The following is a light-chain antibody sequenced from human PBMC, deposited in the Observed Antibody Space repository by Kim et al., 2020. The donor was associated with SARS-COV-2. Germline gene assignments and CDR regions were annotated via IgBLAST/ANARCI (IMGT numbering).Light chain of an antibody. CDR2: GAS. CDR3: QQYDNLPRT. CDR1: QSVRINY. J-gene: IGKJ1*01. V-gene: IGKV3-20*01. Sequence: SPGKSATHSCSASQSVRINYLAWYQQKPGQAPRLLIYGASSRATGIPDRFSGSGSGTDFTLTISRLEPEDFAVYYCQQYDNLPRTFGQGTKVEIK.